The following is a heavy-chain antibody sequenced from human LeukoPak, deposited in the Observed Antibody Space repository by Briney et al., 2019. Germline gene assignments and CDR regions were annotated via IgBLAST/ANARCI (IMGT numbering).Heavy chain of an antibody. Sequence: GGSLRLSCAASGFTFSSYSMNWVRQAPGKGLEWVSSISSSSSYIYYADSVKGRFTISRDNAKNSLYLQMNSLRAEDTAVYYCARDPIFGVVTYLDYWGQGTLVTVSS. V-gene: IGHV3-21*01. CDR2: ISSSSSYI. J-gene: IGHJ4*02. D-gene: IGHD3-3*01. CDR3: ARDPIFGVVTYLDY. CDR1: GFTFSSYS.